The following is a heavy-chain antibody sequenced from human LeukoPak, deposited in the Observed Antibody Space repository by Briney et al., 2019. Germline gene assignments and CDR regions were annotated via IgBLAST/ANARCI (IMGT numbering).Heavy chain of an antibody. Sequence: ASVKVSCKASGYTFTSYGISWVRQAPGQGLGWMGWISAYNGNTNYAQKLQGRVTMTTDTSTSTAYMELRSLRSDGTAVYYCARDWSGPFGVVTPFEPTFDYGGQGTLVTVSS. CDR2: ISAYNGNT. D-gene: IGHD3-3*01. CDR1: GYTFTSYG. CDR3: ARDWSGPFGVVTPFEPTFDY. J-gene: IGHJ4*02. V-gene: IGHV1-18*01.